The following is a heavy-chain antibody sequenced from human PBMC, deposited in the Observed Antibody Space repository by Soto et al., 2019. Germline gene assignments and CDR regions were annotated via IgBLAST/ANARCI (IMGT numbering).Heavy chain of an antibody. V-gene: IGHV4-31*03. J-gene: IGHJ4*02. CDR1: GGSISSGGYY. CDR3: ARTGERWILGYYFDY. Sequence: QVQLQESGPGLVKPSQTLSLTCTVSGGSISSGGYYWSWIRQHPGKGLEWIGYIYYSGSTYYNPSLKSRVTISVDTSKNQFSLKLSSVTAADTAVYYCARTGERWILGYYFDYWGQGTLVPVSS. CDR2: IYYSGST. D-gene: IGHD2-2*03.